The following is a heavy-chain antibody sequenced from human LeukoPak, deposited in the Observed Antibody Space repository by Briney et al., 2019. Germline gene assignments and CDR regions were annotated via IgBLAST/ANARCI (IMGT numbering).Heavy chain of an antibody. CDR1: GGSISSGGYY. CDR2: IYYRGST. Sequence: SQTLSLTCTVSGGSISSGGYYWSWIRQHPGKGLEWIGYIYYRGSTYYNPSLKSRVTISVDTSKNQFSLKLSSVTAADTAVYYCARAEVEKLEIGYWGQGTLVTVSS. J-gene: IGHJ4*02. CDR3: ARAEVEKLEIGY. V-gene: IGHV4-31*03. D-gene: IGHD3-3*01.